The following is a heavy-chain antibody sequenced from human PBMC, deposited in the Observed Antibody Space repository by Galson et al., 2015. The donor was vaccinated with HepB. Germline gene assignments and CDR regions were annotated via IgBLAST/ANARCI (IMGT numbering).Heavy chain of an antibody. V-gene: IGHV5-10-1*01. CDR1: GYNFTSYW. CDR3: ARLLGWEQWLWSDYYYYGLDV. J-gene: IGHJ6*02. D-gene: IGHD6-19*01. Sequence: QSGAEVKKPGESLRISCKGSGYNFTSYWINWVRQMPGKGLEWMGRIDPSDSYTNYSPSFQGHVTISADKSISTAYLQWSSLKATDTAMYYCARLLGWEQWLWSDYYYYGLDVWGQATTVTVSS. CDR2: IDPSDSYT.